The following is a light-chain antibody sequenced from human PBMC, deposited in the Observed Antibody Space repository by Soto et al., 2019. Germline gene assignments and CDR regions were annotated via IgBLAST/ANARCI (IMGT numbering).Light chain of an antibody. V-gene: IGKV1-5*01. CDR2: DAS. Sequence: DIQMTQSPSTLSASVGDRVTITCRASQSISSWLAWYQQKPGKAPKLLIYDASSLESGVPSRFSGSGSGTEFPLTISSLQPDDFATYYCQQYNSYSTFGQGTKREIK. CDR3: QQYNSYST. J-gene: IGKJ2*01. CDR1: QSISSW.